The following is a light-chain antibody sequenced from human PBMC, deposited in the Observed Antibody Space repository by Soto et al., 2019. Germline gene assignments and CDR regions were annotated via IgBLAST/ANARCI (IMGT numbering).Light chain of an antibody. CDR2: AAS. Sequence: DIQMTQSPSSLCESAGDRVTITCRASQGITTYLNWYQQKPGKAPKLLIYAASSLQSGVPSRFSGSGSKTDFTLTISSLQPEDFATYSCQQSYSTTWTFGQGTKVDIK. V-gene: IGKV1-39*01. CDR3: QQSYSTTWT. J-gene: IGKJ1*01. CDR1: QGITTY.